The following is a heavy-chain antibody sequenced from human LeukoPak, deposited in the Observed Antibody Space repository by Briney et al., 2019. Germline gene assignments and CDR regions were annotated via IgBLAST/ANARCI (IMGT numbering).Heavy chain of an antibody. CDR3: ARGSIVVVPAAMYRYGMDV. V-gene: IGHV3-21*01. Sequence: GGSLRLSCAASGFTFSSYSMNWVRQAPGKGLEWVSSISSSSSYIYYADSVKGRFTISRDNAKNSLYLQMNSLRAEDTAVYYCARGSIVVVPAAMYRYGMDVWGQGTTVTVSS. J-gene: IGHJ6*02. CDR2: ISSSSSYI. D-gene: IGHD2-2*01. CDR1: GFTFSSYS.